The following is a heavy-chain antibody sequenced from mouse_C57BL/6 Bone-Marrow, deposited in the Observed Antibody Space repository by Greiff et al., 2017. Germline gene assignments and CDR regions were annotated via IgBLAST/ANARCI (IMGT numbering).Heavy chain of an antibody. Sequence: EVQLQQSGTVLARPGASVKMSCKTSGYTFTSYWMHWVNQRPGQGLEWIGAIYPGNSDTSYNQKFKGKAKLTAVTSASTAYMELSSLTNEDSAGYYCTRCFYYYGSRGFAYWGQGTLVTVSA. CDR3: TRCFYYYGSRGFAY. CDR1: GYTFTSYW. D-gene: IGHD1-1*01. J-gene: IGHJ3*01. CDR2: IYPGNSDT. V-gene: IGHV1-5*01.